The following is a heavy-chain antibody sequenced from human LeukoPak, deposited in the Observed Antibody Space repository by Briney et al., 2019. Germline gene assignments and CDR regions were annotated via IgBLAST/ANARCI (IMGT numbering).Heavy chain of an antibody. CDR2: IKQDGSEK. J-gene: IGHJ4*02. CDR3: ARAYDDFWSGYNNY. D-gene: IGHD3-3*01. V-gene: IGHV3-7*01. CDR1: GFTFSSYW. Sequence: GGSLRLSCAASGFTFSSYWMSWVRQAPGKGLEWVANIKQDGSEKYYVDSVKGRFTISRDNAKNSLYLQMDSLRAEDTAVYYCARAYDDFWSGYNNYWGQGTLVTVSS.